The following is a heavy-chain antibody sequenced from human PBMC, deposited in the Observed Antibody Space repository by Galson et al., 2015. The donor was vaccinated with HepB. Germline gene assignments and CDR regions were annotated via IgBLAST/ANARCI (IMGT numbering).Heavy chain of an antibody. CDR3: AKDCGGTKHINWFDP. V-gene: IGHV3-23*01. J-gene: IGHJ5*02. Sequence: SLRLSCAASGFTFSSYAMSWVRQAPGKGLEWVSAISGSGGSTYYADSVKGRFTISRDNSKNTLYLQMNSLRAEDTAVYYCAKDCGGTKHINWFDPWGQGTLVTVSS. D-gene: IGHD2-21*01. CDR2: ISGSGGST. CDR1: GFTFSSYA.